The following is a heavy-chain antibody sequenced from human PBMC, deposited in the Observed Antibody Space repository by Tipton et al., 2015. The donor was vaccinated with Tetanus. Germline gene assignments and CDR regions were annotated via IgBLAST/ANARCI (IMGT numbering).Heavy chain of an antibody. D-gene: IGHD2-21*02. CDR3: ARATANSAFDF. J-gene: IGHJ4*02. V-gene: IGHV1-2*02. CDR2: INPNSGGT. Sequence: QLVQSGAEVKKPGASVKVSCTASGYTFTGNYIHWVRQVPGQRLEWMAWINPNSGGTDSARKFQGRVTVTRDTSISTAYMELSGLRSDDTAVYFCARATANSAFDFWGQGLRVTVSS. CDR1: GYTFTGNY.